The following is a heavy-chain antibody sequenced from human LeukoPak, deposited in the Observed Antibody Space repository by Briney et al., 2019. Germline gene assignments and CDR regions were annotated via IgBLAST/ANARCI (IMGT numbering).Heavy chain of an antibody. Sequence: PGGSLRLSCTTSGFAFDDFAMSWVRQPAGKGLEWVGFIRRRAYGGAAEHAASVKGKFIISRDDSKGIAYLQMNSLKTEDTAVYYCSRNGLVDFDYWGQGSRVIVSP. CDR3: SRNGLVDFDY. CDR1: GFAFDDFA. CDR2: IRRRAYGGAA. J-gene: IGHJ4*02. V-gene: IGHV3-49*04.